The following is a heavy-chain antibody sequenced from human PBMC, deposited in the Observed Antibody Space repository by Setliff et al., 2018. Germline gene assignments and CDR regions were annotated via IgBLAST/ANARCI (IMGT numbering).Heavy chain of an antibody. J-gene: IGHJ4*02. CDR3: ATDAYYDSLGYVF. D-gene: IGHD3-16*01. Sequence: PGGSLRLSCAASGFTVSSNYMSWVRQAPGEGLEWVSTIYSGGSTNHADSVKGRFTISRDTSENTLYLQMNSLKIDDTAVYYCATDAYYDSLGYVFWGQGTRVTVSS. V-gene: IGHV3-53*01. CDR1: GFTVSSNY. CDR2: IYSGGST.